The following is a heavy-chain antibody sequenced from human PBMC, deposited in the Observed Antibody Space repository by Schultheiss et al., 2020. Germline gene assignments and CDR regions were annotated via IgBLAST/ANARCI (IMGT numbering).Heavy chain of an antibody. V-gene: IGHV3-23*03. CDR2: IYSGGST. CDR3: AKATERYYYDSGSDATYFYYDMGV. CDR1: GFTSSSYA. Sequence: GGSLRLSCAGSGFTSSSYAISWVRQAPGKELECVSVIYSGGSTYYADSVKVRFTNSRDNSKNTLYHQMNSLRAVETAVYYCAKATERYYYDSGSDATYFYYDMGVGGQGTTVTFCS. J-gene: IGHJ6*02. D-gene: IGHD3-10*01.